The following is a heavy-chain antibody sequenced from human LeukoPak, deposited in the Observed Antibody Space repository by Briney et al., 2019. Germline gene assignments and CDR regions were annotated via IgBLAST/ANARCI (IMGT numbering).Heavy chain of an antibody. CDR1: GGSISSYY. J-gene: IGHJ6*02. D-gene: IGHD5-12*01. CDR2: INHSGST. Sequence: KSSETLSLTCTVSGGSISSYYWSWIRQPAGKGLEWIGEINHSGSTNYNPSLKSRVTISVDTSKNQFSLKLSSVTAADTAVYYCARNRVATIALYYYYGMDVWGQGTTVTVSS. V-gene: IGHV4-34*01. CDR3: ARNRVATIALYYYYGMDV.